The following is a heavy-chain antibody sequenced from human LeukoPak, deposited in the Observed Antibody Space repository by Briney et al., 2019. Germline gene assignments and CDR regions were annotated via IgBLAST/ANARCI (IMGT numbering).Heavy chain of an antibody. D-gene: IGHD3-22*01. CDR1: GFTFRNYG. CDR3: AKTYYYDSSGYWSAFDI. J-gene: IGHJ3*02. Sequence: GESLKISCAASGFTFRNYGMSWVRQAPGKGLEWVSVISGGRGTTYYADSVKGRFTISRDNSENILYLQMNSLRAEDTAVYHCAKTYYYDSSGYWSAFDIWGQGTMVTVSS. CDR2: ISGGRGTT. V-gene: IGHV3-23*01.